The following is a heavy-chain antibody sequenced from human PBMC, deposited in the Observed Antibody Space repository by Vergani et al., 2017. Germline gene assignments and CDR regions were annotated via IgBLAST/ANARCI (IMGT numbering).Heavy chain of an antibody. D-gene: IGHD3-22*01. CDR1: GLTLRIYG. CDR2: IRYDGTKR. V-gene: IGHV3-30*02. CDR3: TKAGQYDSDNFHDS. Sequence: QVQLVESGGGVVPPGGSLRLSCIASGLTLRIYGTHWVRQAPGKGLGWVAFIRYDGTKRFYGDSVKGRFTISRDNSQTTVFLQMNSLRADDSAVYYCTKAGQYDSDNFHDSWGQGALVTVAS. J-gene: IGHJ1*01.